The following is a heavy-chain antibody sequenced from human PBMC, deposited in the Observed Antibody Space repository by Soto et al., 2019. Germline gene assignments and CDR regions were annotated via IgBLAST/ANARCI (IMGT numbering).Heavy chain of an antibody. V-gene: IGHV1-8*01. J-gene: IGHJ4*02. D-gene: IGHD6-19*01. CDR2: MNPNTGNT. CDR3: ARERAVAGCDY. Sequence: QVQLVQSGAEVKKPGASVKVSCKASGYTFTSYDINWVRQATGQGLEWMGWMNPNTGNTGYAQNFQGRVTMTRNTSITTAYMELGSLRSEDTAVYYCARERAVAGCDYWGQGTLVTVSS. CDR1: GYTFTSYD.